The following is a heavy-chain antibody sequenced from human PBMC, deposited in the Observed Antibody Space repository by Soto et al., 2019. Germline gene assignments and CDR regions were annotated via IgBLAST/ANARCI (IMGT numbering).Heavy chain of an antibody. V-gene: IGHV3-23*01. CDR3: AKADGEQWLIPHLDN. CDR1: GFNFKKFA. CDR2: ISCCGGST. J-gene: IGHJ4*02. Sequence: GGSLRLSCEASGFNFKKFAMGWVRQAPGEGLEWVSGISCCGGSTSYADSVKGRFTLARDDSKNTLSLHLNSLRFEDTARYFCAKADGEQWLIPHLDNLGQGTLVTVSS. D-gene: IGHD6-19*01.